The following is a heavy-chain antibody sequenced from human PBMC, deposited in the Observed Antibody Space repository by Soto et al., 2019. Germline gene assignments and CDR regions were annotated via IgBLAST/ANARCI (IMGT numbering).Heavy chain of an antibody. CDR2: ILPMFGTI. CDR1: GGPFSRFA. CDR3: XXDGAGXILSTSSRFDY. J-gene: IGHJ4*02. Sequence: QVQLVQSGAEVKKPGSSVKVSCKVSGGPFSRFAISWVRQAPGQGLEWMAGILPMFGTIDYAQKFQDRLTVTADESTTTAYLELRSLRPDDTXVXYXXXDGAGXILSTSSRFDYWGQGTLVSVSS. D-gene: IGHD5-12*01. V-gene: IGHV1-69*01.